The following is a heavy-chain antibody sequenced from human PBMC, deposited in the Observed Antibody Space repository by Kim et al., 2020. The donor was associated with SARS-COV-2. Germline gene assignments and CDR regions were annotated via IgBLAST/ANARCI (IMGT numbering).Heavy chain of an antibody. D-gene: IGHD3-16*02. CDR2: ISSSGSTI. Sequence: GGSLRLSCAASGFTFSDYYMSWIRQAPGKGLEWVSYISSSGSTIYYADSEKGRFTISRDNAKNSLYLQMNSLRAEDTAVYYCARAVDYVWGSYRGSYYGMDVWGQGTTVTVSS. CDR1: GFTFSDYY. J-gene: IGHJ6*02. V-gene: IGHV3-11*04. CDR3: ARAVDYVWGSYRGSYYGMDV.